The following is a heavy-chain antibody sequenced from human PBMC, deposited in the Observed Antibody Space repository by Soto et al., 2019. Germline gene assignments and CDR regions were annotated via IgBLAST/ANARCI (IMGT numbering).Heavy chain of an antibody. CDR2: ISWNSGSI. D-gene: IGHD4-4*01. CDR1: GFTFDDYA. J-gene: IGHJ6*02. Sequence: EVQLVESGGGLVQPGRSLRLSCAASGFTFDDYAMHWVRQAPGEGLEWVSGISWNSGSIGYADSVKGRFTISRDNAKNPLYLQMNSLRAEDTAFYYCANGSTVVPYFGMDVWGQGTTVTVSS. V-gene: IGHV3-9*01. CDR3: ANGSTVVPYFGMDV.